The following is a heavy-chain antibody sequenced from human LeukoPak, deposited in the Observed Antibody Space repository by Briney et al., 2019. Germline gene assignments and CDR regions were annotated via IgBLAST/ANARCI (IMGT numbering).Heavy chain of an antibody. D-gene: IGHD3-22*01. Sequence: SETLSLTCSVSGSSISFYYWSWIRQPPGKGLEWMGYIYYSGSTNYNPSLKSRVTISVDTSKNQFSLKLRSVTAADTAVYYCARTVSGYREELHDYWGQGTLVTVSS. CDR2: IYYSGST. J-gene: IGHJ4*02. CDR1: GSSISFYY. CDR3: ARTVSGYREELHDY. V-gene: IGHV4-59*01.